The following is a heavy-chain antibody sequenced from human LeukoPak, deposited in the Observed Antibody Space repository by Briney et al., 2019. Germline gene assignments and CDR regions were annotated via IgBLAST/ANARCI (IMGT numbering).Heavy chain of an antibody. CDR1: GFTFSDYY. D-gene: IGHD3-10*01. J-gene: IGHJ3*02. V-gene: IGHV3-11*01. Sequence: GGSLRLSCAASGFTFSDYYMSWIRQAPGKGLEWVSYISSSGSTIYYADSVKGRFTISRDNAKNSLYLQMNSLRAEDTAVYYCAKAANLLWFGELSSDAFDIWGQGTMVTVSS. CDR2: ISSSGSTI. CDR3: AKAANLLWFGELSSDAFDI.